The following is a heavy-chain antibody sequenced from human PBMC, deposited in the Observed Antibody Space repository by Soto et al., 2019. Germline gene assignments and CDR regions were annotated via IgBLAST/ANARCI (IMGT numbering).Heavy chain of an antibody. Sequence: SETLSLTCTVSGGSISGYYWSWIRQPPGKGLEWIGYMYNTGSTVYNPSFKSRVTISVDTSKSQFSLSLNSVTAADTAVYYCARDSLQWLVVWGQGTTVTVSS. J-gene: IGHJ6*02. CDR1: GGSISGYY. CDR3: ARDSLQWLVV. V-gene: IGHV4-59*01. D-gene: IGHD6-19*01. CDR2: MYNTGST.